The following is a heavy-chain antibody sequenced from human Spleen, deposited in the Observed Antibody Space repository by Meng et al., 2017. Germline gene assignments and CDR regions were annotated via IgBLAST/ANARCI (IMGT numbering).Heavy chain of an antibody. J-gene: IGHJ6*02. Sequence: GGSLRLSCAASGFTFSSYAMSWVRQAPGKGLEWVAFIWYDGSNKYYAESVKGRFTISRDNSKNTLYLQMNSLRAEDTAVYYCAREDKYYFYYGMDVWGQGTTVTVSS. V-gene: IGHV3-33*08. CDR2: IWYDGSNK. CDR1: GFTFSSYA. D-gene: IGHD2-15*01. CDR3: AREDKYYFYYGMDV.